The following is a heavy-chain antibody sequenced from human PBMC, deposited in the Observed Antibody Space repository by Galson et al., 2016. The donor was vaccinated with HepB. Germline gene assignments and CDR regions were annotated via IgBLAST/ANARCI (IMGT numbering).Heavy chain of an antibody. CDR1: GYTFTSYG. J-gene: IGHJ6*02. Sequence: SVKVSCKASGYTFTSYGISWVRQAPGQGLEWMGWISAYNGSTNYAQKLQGRVTMTTDTSTSTAYMELRSLRSDDTAVYYCARVESEYQLLSHNGMDVWGQGTTVTVSS. V-gene: IGHV1-18*01. CDR2: ISAYNGST. CDR3: ARVESEYQLLSHNGMDV. D-gene: IGHD2-2*01.